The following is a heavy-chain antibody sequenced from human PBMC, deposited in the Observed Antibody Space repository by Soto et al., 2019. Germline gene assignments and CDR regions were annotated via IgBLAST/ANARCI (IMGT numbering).Heavy chain of an antibody. CDR2: IYYSGST. CDR3: ARRISGTKAFDY. V-gene: IGHV4-39*01. Sequence: QLQLQESGPGLVKPSETLSLTCTVSGGSISSSSYYWGWIRQPPGKGLEWIGSIYYSGSTYYNPSLTSRITISVDTSKNLFSLKLSSMTAADTAVYYWARRISGTKAFDYWGQGTLVTVSS. J-gene: IGHJ4*02. CDR1: GGSISSSSYY. D-gene: IGHD1-1*01.